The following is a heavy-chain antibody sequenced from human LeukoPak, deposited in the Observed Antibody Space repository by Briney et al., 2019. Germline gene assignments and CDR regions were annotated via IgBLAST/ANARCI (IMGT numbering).Heavy chain of an antibody. CDR3: ARYCSSTSCYDLGDY. J-gene: IGHJ4*02. V-gene: IGHV3-48*01. CDR2: ISSSSSTI. D-gene: IGHD2-2*01. CDR1: GFTFGSYS. Sequence: GGSLRLSCAASGFTFGSYSMNWVRQAPGKGLEWVSYISSSSSTIYYADSVKGRFAISRDNAKNSLYLQMNSLRAEDTAVYYCARYCSSTSCYDLGDYWGQGTLVTVSS.